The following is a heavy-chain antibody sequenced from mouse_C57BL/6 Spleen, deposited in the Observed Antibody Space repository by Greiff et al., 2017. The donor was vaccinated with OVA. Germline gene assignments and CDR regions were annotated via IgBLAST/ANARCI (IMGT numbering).Heavy chain of an antibody. CDR1: GYSFTGYY. CDR3: AREELGRAAMDY. D-gene: IGHD4-1*01. Sequence: VHVKQSGPELVKPGASVKISCKASGYSFTGYYMNWVKQSPEKSLEWIGEINPSTGGTTYNQKFKAKATLTVDKSSSTAYMQLKSLTSEDSAVYYCAREELGRAAMDYWGQGTSVTVSS. CDR2: INPSTGGT. V-gene: IGHV1-42*01. J-gene: IGHJ4*01.